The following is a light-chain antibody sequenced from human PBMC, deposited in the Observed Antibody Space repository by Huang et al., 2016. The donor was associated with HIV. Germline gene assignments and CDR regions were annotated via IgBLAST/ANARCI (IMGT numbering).Light chain of an antibody. J-gene: IGKJ1*01. CDR3: QQYSSFWT. V-gene: IGKV1-5*03. CDR2: RAS. Sequence: DIQMTQSPSTLSASVGDRVTITCRASQMITTWLACFKQKPGNAPKLLICRASSLERGVPSRFSGSGCGTEFTLTISILQPDDFATYYCQQYSSFWTFGQGTKVEIK. CDR1: QMITTW.